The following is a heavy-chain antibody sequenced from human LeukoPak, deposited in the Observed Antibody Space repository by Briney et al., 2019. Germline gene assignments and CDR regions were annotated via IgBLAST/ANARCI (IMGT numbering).Heavy chain of an antibody. Sequence: GGSLRLSCAAPGFTVSINYMNWVRQAPGKGLEWVANIQDGSDKYYVDSVKGRFTISRDNAKNSLYLQMNSLRAEDTAVYYRARCFDIWGQGTMVTVSS. J-gene: IGHJ3*02. V-gene: IGHV3-7*05. CDR3: ARCFDI. CDR2: IQDGSDK. CDR1: GFTVSINY.